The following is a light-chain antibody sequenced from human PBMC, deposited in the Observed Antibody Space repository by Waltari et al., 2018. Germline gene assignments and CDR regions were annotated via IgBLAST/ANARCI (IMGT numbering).Light chain of an antibody. CDR1: QDIRND. V-gene: IGKV1-6*01. CDR2: ASS. J-gene: IGKJ1*01. CDR3: LQEYNYPLT. Sequence: AIPMTQSPYSLSASVGDRVNITCRASQDIRNDLGWYEQKPVKAPKLLIYASSSLQRGVPSRFSGSGSVTDFTLTISSLQAEDFATYYCLQEYNYPLTFGQGTRVEIK.